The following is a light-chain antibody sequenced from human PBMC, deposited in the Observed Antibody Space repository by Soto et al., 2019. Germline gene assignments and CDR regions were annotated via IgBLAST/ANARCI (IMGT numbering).Light chain of an antibody. CDR1: QSVSSD. Sequence: EIVLTQSPGTLSLSPGERATLSCRASQSVSSDLAWYQQKPGQAPRLLIYGTSTRAPGIPPRFSGSGSGTEFTLTISSLQSEDFALYYCQQYNNWPPITFGQGTRLEI. J-gene: IGKJ5*01. CDR2: GTS. V-gene: IGKV3-15*01. CDR3: QQYNNWPPIT.